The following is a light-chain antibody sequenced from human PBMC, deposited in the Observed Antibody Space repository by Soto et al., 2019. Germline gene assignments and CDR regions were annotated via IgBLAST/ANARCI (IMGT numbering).Light chain of an antibody. CDR1: SSDVGGYNY. J-gene: IGLJ1*01. CDR3: RSYTTSNTRQIV. Sequence: QSALTQPASVSGSPGHSITISCTGTSSDVGGYNYVSWYQQHPGKAPKFMIYDVSNRPSGVSNRFSGSKSGNTASLTISGLQAEDEADYYCRSYTTSNTRQIVFGTGTKVTVL. V-gene: IGLV2-14*01. CDR2: DVS.